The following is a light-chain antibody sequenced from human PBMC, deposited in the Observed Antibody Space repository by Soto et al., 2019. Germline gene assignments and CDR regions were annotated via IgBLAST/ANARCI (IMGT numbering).Light chain of an antibody. V-gene: IGKV1-5*03. CDR1: QSISSW. CDR3: QQYNSQWT. Sequence: DIQMTQSPSTLSASVGDRVTITCRASQSISSWLAWYQQKPGKAPKLLIYKASSLESGVPSRFSGSGSGTDFTLTISSLQHDDFATYYCQQYNSQWTFGQGTKVEIK. CDR2: KAS. J-gene: IGKJ1*01.